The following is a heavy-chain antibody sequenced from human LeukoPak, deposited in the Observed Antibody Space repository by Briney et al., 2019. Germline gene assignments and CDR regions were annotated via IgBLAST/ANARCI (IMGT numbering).Heavy chain of an antibody. CDR1: GGSISSSSYY. D-gene: IGHD6-13*01. J-gene: IGHJ4*02. CDR3: GKGIAAAGSLGYFDY. Sequence: PSETLSLTCTVSGGSISSSSYYWGWIRQPPGKGLEWIGSIYYSGSTYYNPSLKSRVTMSVDTSKNQFSLKLSSVTAADTAVYYCGKGIAAAGSLGYFDYWGQGTLVTVSS. CDR2: IYYSGST. V-gene: IGHV4-39*01.